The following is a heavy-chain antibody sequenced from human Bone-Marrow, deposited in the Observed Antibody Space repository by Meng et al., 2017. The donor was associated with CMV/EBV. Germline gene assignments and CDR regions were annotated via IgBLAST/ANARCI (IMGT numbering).Heavy chain of an antibody. V-gene: IGHV4-34*01. CDR2: INHSGST. CDR1: GGSFSGYY. CDR3: AREVGAPYFDM. D-gene: IGHD3-9*01. Sequence: SETLSLTCAVYGGSFSGYYWSWIRQPPGKGLEWIGEINHSGSTNYNPSLKSRLTISVDTSKNQFSLRLTSVTAADTAVYYCAREVGAPYFDMWGQGTTVTVSS. J-gene: IGHJ6*02.